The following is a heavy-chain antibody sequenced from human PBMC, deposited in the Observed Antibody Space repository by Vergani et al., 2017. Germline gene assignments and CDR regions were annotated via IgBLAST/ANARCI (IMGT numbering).Heavy chain of an antibody. CDR3: ARASLRALVGYYYYMDV. CDR1: GDSITNGGFS. Sequence: QLQLQESGSGLVKPSQTLSLTCAVSGDSITNGGFSWNWIRQPPGKGQEWMGYIHPSGNSDYNPSLKNRVSISLDKSKNQFSLWVNSVTAADTAVYFCARASLRALVGYYYYMDVWGKGKTVVVSS. CDR2: IHPSGNS. D-gene: IGHD3-16*02. V-gene: IGHV4-30-2*01. J-gene: IGHJ6*03.